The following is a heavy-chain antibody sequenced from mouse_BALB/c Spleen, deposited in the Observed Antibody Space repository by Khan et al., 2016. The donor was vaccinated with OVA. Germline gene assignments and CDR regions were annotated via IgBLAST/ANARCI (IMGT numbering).Heavy chain of an antibody. V-gene: IGHV1-7*01. CDR3: ANHGRNSAWFTY. CDR2: INPSTGYT. J-gene: IGHJ3*01. Sequence: VQLQESGAELAKPGASVKMSCKASGYTFTSYWMHWVKQRPGQGLEWIGYINPSTGYTEYNQRFKDKATLTADKSSSTAYMQLSSLTSEESAVYYRANHGRNSAWFTYWGQGTLGTVSA. CDR1: GYTFTSYW.